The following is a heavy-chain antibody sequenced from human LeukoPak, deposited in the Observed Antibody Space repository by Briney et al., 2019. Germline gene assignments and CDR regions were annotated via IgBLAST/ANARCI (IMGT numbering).Heavy chain of an antibody. V-gene: IGHV1-2*02. Sequence: ASVKVSCKASGYTFTGYYMHWVRQAPGQGLEWMGWINPNSGGTNYAQKFQGRVTMTRDTSISTAYMELSRLRSDDTAVYYCARASLNYYDSSGYDRNAFDIWGQGTMVTVSS. D-gene: IGHD3-22*01. CDR3: ARASLNYYDSSGYDRNAFDI. CDR2: INPNSGGT. J-gene: IGHJ3*02. CDR1: GYTFTGYY.